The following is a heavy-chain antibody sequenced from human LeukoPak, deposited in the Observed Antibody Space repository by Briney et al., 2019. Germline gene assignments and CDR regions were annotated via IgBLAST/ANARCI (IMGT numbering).Heavy chain of an antibody. CDR1: GYTLTELS. V-gene: IGHV1-24*01. D-gene: IGHD6-19*01. CDR2: FDPEDGET. CDR3: ATGVSPSYSSGWYWVDAFDI. J-gene: IGHJ3*02. Sequence: ASVKVSCKVSGYTLTELSMHWVRQAPGKGLEWMGGFDPEDGETIYAQKFQGRVTMTEGTCTDTAYRELSSLRSEDTAVYYCATGVSPSYSSGWYWVDAFDIWGQGTMVTVSS.